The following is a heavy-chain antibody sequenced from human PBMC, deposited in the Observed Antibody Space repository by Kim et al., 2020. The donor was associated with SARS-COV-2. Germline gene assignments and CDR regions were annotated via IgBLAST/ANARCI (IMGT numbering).Heavy chain of an antibody. CDR3: ARVDVIFGHGDYSQFDY. Sequence: GGSLRLSCAASGFTFDDYGMSWVRQAPGKGLEWVSGINWNGGSTGYADSVKGRFTISRDNAKNSLYLQMNSLRAEDTALYHCARVDVIFGHGDYSQFDYWGQGTLVTVSS. CDR2: INWNGGST. D-gene: IGHD4-17*01. J-gene: IGHJ4*02. CDR1: GFTFDDYG. V-gene: IGHV3-20*01.